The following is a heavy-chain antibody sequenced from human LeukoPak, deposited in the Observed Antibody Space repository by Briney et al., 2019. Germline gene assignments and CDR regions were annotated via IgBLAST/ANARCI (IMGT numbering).Heavy chain of an antibody. D-gene: IGHD3-3*01. CDR3: AKVGYYDFWSGEKPRGPFDY. CDR2: ISGSGGST. Sequence: GGSLRLSCAASGFTFSSYAMSWVRQAPGKGLEWVSAISGSGGSTYYADSVKGRFTISRDNSKNTLYLQMNSLRAEDTAVYYRAKVGYYDFWSGEKPRGPFDYWGQGTLVTVSS. V-gene: IGHV3-23*01. J-gene: IGHJ4*02. CDR1: GFTFSSYA.